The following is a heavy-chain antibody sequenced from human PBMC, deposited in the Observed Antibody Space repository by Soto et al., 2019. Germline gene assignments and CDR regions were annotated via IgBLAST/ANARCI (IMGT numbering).Heavy chain of an antibody. V-gene: IGHV4-4*07. D-gene: IGHD1-26*01. J-gene: IGHJ4*02. CDR3: AREFRVGARVFDY. CDR1: GGSMNAHF. Sequence: PSETLSLTCTVSGGSMNAHFWSCIRQSAGKGLEWIGHIYISRTTMYNPSLKSRVTMSVDPPKNQLSLKLTSVTAADTAVYYCAREFRVGARVFDYWGQGTLVTV. CDR2: IYISRTT.